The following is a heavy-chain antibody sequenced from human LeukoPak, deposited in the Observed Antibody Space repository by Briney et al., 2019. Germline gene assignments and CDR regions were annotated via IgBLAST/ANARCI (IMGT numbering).Heavy chain of an antibody. V-gene: IGHV1-18*01. CDR1: GYTFTSYG. J-gene: IGHJ5*02. D-gene: IGHD3-10*01. CDR2: ISAYNGNT. CDR3: ARFGGRYYGSGSYSRNWFDP. Sequence: ASMKVSCKASGYTFTSYGISWVRQAPGQGLEWMGWISAYNGNTNYAQKLQGRVTMTTDTSTSTAYMELRSLRSDDTAVYYCARFGGRYYGSGSYSRNWFDPWGQGTLVTVSS.